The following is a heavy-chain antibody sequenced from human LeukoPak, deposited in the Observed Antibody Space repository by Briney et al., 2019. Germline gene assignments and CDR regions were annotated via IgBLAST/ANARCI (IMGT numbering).Heavy chain of an antibody. V-gene: IGHV1-18*01. D-gene: IGHD6-19*01. CDR2: ISAYNGNT. CDR3: ARVPILIFSGWYGFDY. Sequence: ASVKASCKASGYTFTSYGISWVRQAPGQGLEWMGWISAYNGNTNYAQKLQGRVTMTTDTSTSTAYMELRSLRSDDTAVYYCARVPILIFSGWYGFDYWGQGTLVTVSS. CDR1: GYTFTSYG. J-gene: IGHJ4*02.